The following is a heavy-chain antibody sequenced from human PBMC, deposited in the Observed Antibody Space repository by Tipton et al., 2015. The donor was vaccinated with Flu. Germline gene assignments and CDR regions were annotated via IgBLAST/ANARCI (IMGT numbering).Heavy chain of an antibody. D-gene: IGHD3/OR15-3a*01. Sequence: TLSLTCTVSGGSISSYYWSWIRQPPGKGLEWIGYIYYSGSTNYNPSLKSRVTISVDTSKNQFSLKLSSVTAADTAVYYCAMDSPDWGFDYWGQGTLVTVSS. J-gene: IGHJ4*02. CDR2: IYYSGST. V-gene: IGHV4-59*01. CDR3: AMDSPDWGFDY. CDR1: GGSISSYY.